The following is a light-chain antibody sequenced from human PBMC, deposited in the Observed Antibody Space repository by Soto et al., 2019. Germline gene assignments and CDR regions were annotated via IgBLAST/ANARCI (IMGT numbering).Light chain of an antibody. CDR2: EGS. CDR1: SSDVGSYSL. CDR3: CSYVGTYV. V-gene: IGLV2-23*01. J-gene: IGLJ1*01. Sequence: QSALTQPASVSGSPGQSITISCTGTSSDVGSYSLVSWYQQYPGKAPKLIIYEGSKRPSGVSNRFSGSKSGNTASLTISGLQAEDEADYYCCSYVGTYVFGTGTKVTVL.